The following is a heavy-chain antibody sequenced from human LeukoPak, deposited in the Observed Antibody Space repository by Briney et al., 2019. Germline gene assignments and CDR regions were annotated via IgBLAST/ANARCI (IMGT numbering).Heavy chain of an antibody. J-gene: IGHJ4*02. CDR3: AIVRVGWVAFEY. D-gene: IGHD3-10*01. Sequence: GSLRLSCAASGFTLSNFAMSWVRQAPGKGRQWVSAISDSGGGTFYADSVKGRFTISRDNSKNTLYLQMNSLRAEDTAVYYCAIVRVGWVAFEYWGQGTLVTVSS. V-gene: IGHV3-23*01. CDR1: GFTLSNFA. CDR2: ISDSGGGT.